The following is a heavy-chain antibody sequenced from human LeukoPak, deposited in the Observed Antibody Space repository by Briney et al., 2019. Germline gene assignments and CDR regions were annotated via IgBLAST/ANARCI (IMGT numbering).Heavy chain of an antibody. CDR3: ARAPPGVKDALDI. CDR2: IYSGGST. D-gene: IGHD1-14*01. CDR1: GFTVSSNY. J-gene: IGHJ3*02. Sequence: GGSLRLSCAASGFTVSSNYMSWVRQAPGKGLEWVSIIYSGGSTYYADSVKGRSTISRDNSKNTLYLEMNSLRAEDTAVYYCARAPPGVKDALDIWGQGTKVTV. V-gene: IGHV3-53*01.